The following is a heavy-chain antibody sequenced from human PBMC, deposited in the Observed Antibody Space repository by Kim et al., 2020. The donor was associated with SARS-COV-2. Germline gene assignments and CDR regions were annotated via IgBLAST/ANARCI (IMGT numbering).Heavy chain of an antibody. Sequence: DSVKGRFTNSRDNSKNKLYLQMSSLTAEDTAGYYCVKDMARRGGLRNFDYWGQGTLVTVSS. J-gene: IGHJ4*02. CDR3: VKDMARRGGLRNFDY. V-gene: IGHV3-64D*09. D-gene: IGHD5-12*01.